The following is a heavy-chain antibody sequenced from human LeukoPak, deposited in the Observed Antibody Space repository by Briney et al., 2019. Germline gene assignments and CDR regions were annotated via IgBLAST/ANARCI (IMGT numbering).Heavy chain of an antibody. CDR2: ISGSGGST. V-gene: IGHV3-23*01. J-gene: IGHJ4*02. CDR3: AKDHYYYGSGSYYNV. Sequence: GGSLRLSCAASGFTFSSYAMSWVRQAPGKGLGWVSAISGSGGSTYYADSVKGRFTISRDNSKNTLYLQMNSLRAEDTAVYYCAKDHYYYGSGSYYNVWGQGTLVTVSS. CDR1: GFTFSSYA. D-gene: IGHD3-10*01.